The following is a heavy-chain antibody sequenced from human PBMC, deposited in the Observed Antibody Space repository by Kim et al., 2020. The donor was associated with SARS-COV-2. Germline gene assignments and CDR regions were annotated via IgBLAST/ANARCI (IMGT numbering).Heavy chain of an antibody. V-gene: IGHV3-15*01. CDR1: GFTFSNAA. D-gene: IGHD3-3*01. J-gene: IGHJ4*02. Sequence: GGSLRLSCVASGFTFSNAAMNWVRQAPGRGLEWVGRIKRKADGTTIAYSAAVRDRFTISRDDSTNTLYLQMNSLKIEDTAVYYCATVCGVYCGQGAVVSV. CDR3: ATVCGVY. CDR2: IKRKADGTTI.